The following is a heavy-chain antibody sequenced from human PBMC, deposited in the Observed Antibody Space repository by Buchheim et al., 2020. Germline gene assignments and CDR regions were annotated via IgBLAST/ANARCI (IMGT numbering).Heavy chain of an antibody. J-gene: IGHJ5*02. CDR1: GGSINSSIYY. D-gene: IGHD3-10*01. Sequence: QLHLQESGPGLVKPSGTLSLTCTVSGGSINSSIYYWDWIRQSPGKGLEWIASIYYSGSPLYNPSLKSRVTISMDASKKELSLKLRSVTAADTAVYYCAREPTYYYGSGNFRFGWFDPWDQGSL. V-gene: IGHV4-39*07. CDR2: IYYSGSP. CDR3: AREPTYYYGSGNFRFGWFDP.